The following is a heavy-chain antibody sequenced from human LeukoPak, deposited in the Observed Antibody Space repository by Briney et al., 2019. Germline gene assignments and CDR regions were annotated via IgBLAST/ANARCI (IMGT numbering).Heavy chain of an antibody. Sequence: SETLSLTCAVYGESFSGYYWSWIRQPPGKGLEWIGEINHSGSTNYNPSLKSRVTISVDTSKNQFSLKLSSVTAADTAVYYCARGLGDYYDSSGDDYWGQGTLVTVSS. CDR3: ARGLGDYYDSSGDDY. J-gene: IGHJ4*02. V-gene: IGHV4-34*01. D-gene: IGHD3-22*01. CDR2: INHSGST. CDR1: GESFSGYY.